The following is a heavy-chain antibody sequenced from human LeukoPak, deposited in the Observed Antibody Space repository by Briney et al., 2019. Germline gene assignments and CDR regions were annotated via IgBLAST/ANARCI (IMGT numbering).Heavy chain of an antibody. D-gene: IGHD6-19*01. CDR1: GYTFTSYG. V-gene: IGHV1-18*01. CDR2: ISAYNGNT. J-gene: IGHJ6*02. Sequence: ASVTVSCKASGYTFTSYGISWVRQAPGQGLEWMGWISAYNGNTNYAQKLQGRVTMTTDTSTSTAYMELRSLRSDDTAVYYCAREIRGPSIAVAGTYYYYYGMDVWGQGTTVTVSS. CDR3: AREIRGPSIAVAGTYYYYYGMDV.